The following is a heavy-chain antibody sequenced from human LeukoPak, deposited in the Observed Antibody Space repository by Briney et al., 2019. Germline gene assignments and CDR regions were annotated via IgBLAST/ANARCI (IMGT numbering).Heavy chain of an antibody. CDR2: IYYSGST. CDR1: GGSISSYY. Sequence: SETLSLTCTVSGGSISSYYWSWIRQPPGKGLEWIGYIYYSGSTNYNPSLKSRVTISVDTSKNQFSLKLSSVTAADTAVYYCARLFQGGDSSGYPDYWGQGTLVTVSS. V-gene: IGHV4-59*08. D-gene: IGHD3-22*01. J-gene: IGHJ4*02. CDR3: ARLFQGGDSSGYPDY.